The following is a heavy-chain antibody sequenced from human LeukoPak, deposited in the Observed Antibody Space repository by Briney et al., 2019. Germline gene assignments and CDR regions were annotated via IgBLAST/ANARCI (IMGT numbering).Heavy chain of an antibody. J-gene: IGHJ6*03. CDR1: GFTFSSYS. D-gene: IGHD4-23*01. CDR3: ARNSQNYYYYYMDV. CDR2: ISSSSSYI. V-gene: IGHV3-21*04. Sequence: GGSLRLSCAASGFTFSSYSMNWVRQAPGKGLEWVSSISSSSSYIYYADSVKGRFTISRDNAKNSLYLQMNSLRAEDTAVYYRARNSQNYYYYYMDVWGKGTTVTISS.